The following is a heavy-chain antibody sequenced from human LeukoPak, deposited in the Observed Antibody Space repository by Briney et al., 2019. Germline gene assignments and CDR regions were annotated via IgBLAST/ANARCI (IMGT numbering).Heavy chain of an antibody. CDR2: MNPNSGNT. J-gene: IGHJ6*02. CDR1: GYTFPDYF. CDR3: AVPAATDYYYGMDV. D-gene: IGHD2-2*01. V-gene: IGHV1-8*02. Sequence: ASVKVSCRASGYTFPDYFIHWVRQAPGQGLEWMGWMNPNSGNTGYAQKFQGRVTMTRNTSISTAYMELSSLRSEDTAVYYCAVPAATDYYYGMDVWGQGTTVTVSS.